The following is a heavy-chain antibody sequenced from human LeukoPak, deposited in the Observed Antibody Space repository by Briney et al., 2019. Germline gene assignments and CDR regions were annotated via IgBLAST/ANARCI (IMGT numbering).Heavy chain of an antibody. Sequence: GGSLRLSCAASGFTFSSYAMHWVRQAPGEGLEWVAVVSYDGGHKFYADSVKGRFTISRDTSSNTLYLQMNSLRAEDTAVYYCARRIAAAGSFYFDYWGQGTLVTVSS. J-gene: IGHJ4*02. CDR2: VSYDGGHK. V-gene: IGHV3-30*04. CDR3: ARRIAAAGSFYFDY. CDR1: GFTFSSYA. D-gene: IGHD6-13*01.